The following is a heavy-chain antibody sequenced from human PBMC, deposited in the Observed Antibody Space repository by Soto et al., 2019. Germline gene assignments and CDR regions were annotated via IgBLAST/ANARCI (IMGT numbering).Heavy chain of an antibody. J-gene: IGHJ4*02. Sequence: EVQLVESGGGLVQPGGSLRLSCAASGFTFSSYEMNWVRQAPGKGLEWVSYISSSGSTIFYADSVKGRFTISRDNAKNSLYLQMNSLRAEDTAVYYCVRVDTAPRGYFDYWGQGTLVTVSS. D-gene: IGHD5-18*01. CDR3: VRVDTAPRGYFDY. V-gene: IGHV3-48*03. CDR1: GFTFSSYE. CDR2: ISSSGSTI.